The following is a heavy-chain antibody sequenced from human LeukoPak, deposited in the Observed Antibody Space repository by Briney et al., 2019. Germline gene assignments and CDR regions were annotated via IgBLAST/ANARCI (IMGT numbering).Heavy chain of an antibody. CDR2: ISSSSSYI. D-gene: IGHD3-22*01. V-gene: IGHV3-21*01. CDR1: GFTFSSYS. J-gene: IGHJ4*02. Sequence: GGSLRLSCAASGFTFSSYSMNWVRQAPGKGLEWVSSISSSSSYIYYADSVKGRFTISRDNAKNSLYLQMNSLGAEDTAVYYCAREKDYYDSSGADYWGQGTLVTVSS. CDR3: AREKDYYDSSGADY.